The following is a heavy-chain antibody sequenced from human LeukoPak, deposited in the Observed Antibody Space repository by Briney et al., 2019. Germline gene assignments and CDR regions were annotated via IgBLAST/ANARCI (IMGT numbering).Heavy chain of an antibody. V-gene: IGHV5-10-1*01. CDR2: IDPSDSYT. CDR1: GYSFTSYW. J-gene: IGHJ1*01. Sequence: PGESLKISCKASGYSFTSYWITWVRQMPGKGLEWMGRIDPSDSYTNYSPSFQGHVTISADKSISTAYLQWSSLKASDTAMYYCARREYSNSDEFFQHWGQGTLVTVSS. CDR3: ARREYSNSDEFFQH. D-gene: IGHD6-13*01.